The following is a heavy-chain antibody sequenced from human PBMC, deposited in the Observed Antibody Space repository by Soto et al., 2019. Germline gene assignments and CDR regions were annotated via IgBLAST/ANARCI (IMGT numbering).Heavy chain of an antibody. J-gene: IGHJ3*02. CDR3: VSQGGGGSSGFDAFDI. CDR2: ISSSSSYI. D-gene: IGHD2-15*01. Sequence: EVQLVESGGGLVKPGGSLRLSCAASGFTFSSYSMNWVRQAPGKGLEWVSSISSSSSYIYYADSVKGRFTISRDNAKNSLYLQMNSLRAEDTAVYYCVSQGGGGSSGFDAFDIWGQGTMVTVSS. CDR1: GFTFSSYS. V-gene: IGHV3-21*01.